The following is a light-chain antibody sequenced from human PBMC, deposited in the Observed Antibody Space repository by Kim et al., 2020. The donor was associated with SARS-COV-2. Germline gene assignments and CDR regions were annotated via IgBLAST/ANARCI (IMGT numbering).Light chain of an antibody. CDR3: AAWDDSLNGPYV. CDR1: SSNIGSNT. J-gene: IGLJ1*01. Sequence: RFTISCSGSSSNIGSNTVTWYQQLPGTAPKLLIYSNNQRPSGVPDRFSGSKSGTSASLAISGLQSEDEADYYCAAWDDSLNGPYVFGTGTKVTVL. V-gene: IGLV1-44*01. CDR2: SNN.